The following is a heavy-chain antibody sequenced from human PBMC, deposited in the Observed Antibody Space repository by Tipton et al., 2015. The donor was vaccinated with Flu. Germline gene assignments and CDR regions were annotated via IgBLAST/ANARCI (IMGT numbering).Heavy chain of an antibody. CDR1: GIIFSSYW. Sequence: SLRLSCAASGIIFSSYWMTWVRQAPGKGLEWVANIKQDGIDKYYVDSVKGRFIISRDNAKNSLYLQMNSLRAEDTAVYHCARSISSSWYVSAFDIWGQGTMVAVPS. D-gene: IGHD6-13*01. CDR2: IKQDGIDK. CDR3: ARSISSSWYVSAFDI. J-gene: IGHJ3*02. V-gene: IGHV3-7*01.